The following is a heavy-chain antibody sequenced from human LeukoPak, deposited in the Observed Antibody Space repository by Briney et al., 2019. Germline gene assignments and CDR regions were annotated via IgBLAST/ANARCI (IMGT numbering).Heavy chain of an antibody. CDR1: GFIFSNYW. V-gene: IGHV3-7*01. D-gene: IGHD4-17*01. J-gene: IGHJ4*02. Sequence: GGSLRLSCAASGFIFSNYWMTWVRQAPGKGLEWVANIKDDGREKHYVDSVQGRFTISRDNSKNTLYMQMNSLRVEDTAVYYCATAPRGGDYEDYWGQGTLVTVSS. CDR2: IKDDGREK. CDR3: ATAPRGGDYEDY.